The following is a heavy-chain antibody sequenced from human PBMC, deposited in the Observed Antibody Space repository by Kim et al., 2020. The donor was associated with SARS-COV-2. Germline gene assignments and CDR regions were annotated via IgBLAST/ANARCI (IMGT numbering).Heavy chain of an antibody. D-gene: IGHD4-17*01. CDR1: GYTFTSYY. J-gene: IGHJ6*02. CDR2: INPSGGST. Sequence: ASVKVSCKASGYTFTSYYMHWVRQAPGQGLEWMGIINPSGGSTSYAQKFRGRVTMTRDTSTSTVYMELSSLRSEDTAVYYCARDYSTVTSGNYYYGMDVWGQGTTVTVSS. CDR3: ARDYSTVTSGNYYYGMDV. V-gene: IGHV1-46*01.